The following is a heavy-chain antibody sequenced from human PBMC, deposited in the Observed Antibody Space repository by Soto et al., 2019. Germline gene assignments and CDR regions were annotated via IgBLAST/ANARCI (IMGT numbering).Heavy chain of an antibody. D-gene: IGHD3-22*01. V-gene: IGHV1-18*04. Sequence: ASVKVSCKASGYTFTSYGISWVRQAPGQGLEWMGWISAYNGNTNYAQKLQGRVTMTTDTSTSTAYMELRSLRSDDTAVYYCARALLAYYDSSGSLSWFDPWGQGTLVTVSS. J-gene: IGHJ5*01. CDR1: GYTFTSYG. CDR2: ISAYNGNT. CDR3: ARALLAYYDSSGSLSWFDP.